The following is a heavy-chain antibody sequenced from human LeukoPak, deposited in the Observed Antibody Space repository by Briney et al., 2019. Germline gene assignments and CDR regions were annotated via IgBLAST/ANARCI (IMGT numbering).Heavy chain of an antibody. V-gene: IGHV4-59*08. CDR3: ARHAYYYDRSGSYEAFDI. CDR2: ISYSGST. CDR1: GGSISTYY. J-gene: IGHJ3*02. D-gene: IGHD3-22*01. Sequence: SETLSLTCTVSGGSISTYYWSWIRQPPGKGLEWIGSISYSGSTNYKPSLKSRVTRSVDTSKNQFSLKLSSVTAADTAVYYCARHAYYYDRSGSYEAFDIWGQGTMVTVSS.